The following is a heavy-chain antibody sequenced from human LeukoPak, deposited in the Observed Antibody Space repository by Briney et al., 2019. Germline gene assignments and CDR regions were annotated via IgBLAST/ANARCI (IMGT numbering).Heavy chain of an antibody. J-gene: IGHJ4*02. CDR1: GFTFSSFG. V-gene: IGHV3-23*01. CDR3: AKGKDFNGYYVDS. CDR2: SGGSGGAT. Sequence: PGGSLRLSRAASGFTFSSFGMSWVRQSPETGLEWVSVSGGSGGATHYAESVKGRFTISRDNSKNTLYLEMSRLRADDTAVYYCAKGKDFNGYYVDSWGQGTLVTVSS. D-gene: IGHD3-3*01.